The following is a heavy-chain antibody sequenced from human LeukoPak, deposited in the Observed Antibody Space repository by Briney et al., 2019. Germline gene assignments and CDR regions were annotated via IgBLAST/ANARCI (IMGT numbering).Heavy chain of an antibody. D-gene: IGHD5-18*01. CDR2: IKSKTDGGTT. Sequence: GGSLRLSCAASGFTFNYYAMSWVRQAPGKGLEWVGRIKSKTDGGTTDYAAPVKGRFTISRDDSKNTLYLQMNSLKTEDTAVYYCTLDTARDAFDIWGQGTMVTVSS. CDR3: TLDTARDAFDI. CDR1: GFTFNYYA. V-gene: IGHV3-15*01. J-gene: IGHJ3*02.